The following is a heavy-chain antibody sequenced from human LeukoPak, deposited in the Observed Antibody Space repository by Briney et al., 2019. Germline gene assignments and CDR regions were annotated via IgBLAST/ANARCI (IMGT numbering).Heavy chain of an antibody. CDR3: TREGRFKAQHLFDY. CDR2: IPYDGSQN. J-gene: IGHJ4*02. V-gene: IGHV3-30*04. D-gene: IGHD2-2*01. CDR1: DFPFIGYT. Sequence: QPGGSLRLSCAASDFPFIGYTMHWVRQAPGKGLEWVAGIPYDGSQNSYADSVKGRFSISRDNSKSALYLQLSSLRPEDTAVYYCTREGRFKAQHLFDYWGQGTMVTVSS.